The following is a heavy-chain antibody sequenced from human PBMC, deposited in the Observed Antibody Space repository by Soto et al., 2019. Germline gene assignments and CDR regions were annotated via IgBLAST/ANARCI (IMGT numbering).Heavy chain of an antibody. D-gene: IGHD3-10*01. CDR3: ARGFPDGSGSYARYYGMDV. Sequence: SETLSLTCTVSGGSISSSSYYWGWIRQPPGKGLEWIGSIYYSGSTYYNPSLKSRVTISVDTSKNQFSLKLSSVTAADTAVYYCARGFPDGSGSYARYYGMDVWGQGTTVTVSS. V-gene: IGHV4-39*01. CDR2: IYYSGST. CDR1: GGSISSSSYY. J-gene: IGHJ6*02.